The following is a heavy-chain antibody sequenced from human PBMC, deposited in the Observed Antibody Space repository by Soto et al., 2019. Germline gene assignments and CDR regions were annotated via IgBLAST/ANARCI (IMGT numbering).Heavy chain of an antibody. CDR1: GYTFTSYG. D-gene: IGHD3-16*02. V-gene: IGHV1-18*01. J-gene: IGHJ3*02. Sequence: GASVKVSCKASGYTFTSYGISWVRQAPGQGLEWMGWISAYNGNINYAQKLQGRVTMTTDTSTSTAYMELRSLRSDDTAVYYCARGLRLRLGELSGVDIWGQGTMVTVSS. CDR3: ARGLRLRLGELSGVDI. CDR2: ISAYNGNI.